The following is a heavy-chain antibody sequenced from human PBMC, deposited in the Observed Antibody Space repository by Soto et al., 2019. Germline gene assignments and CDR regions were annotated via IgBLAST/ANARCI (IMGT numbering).Heavy chain of an antibody. V-gene: IGHV4-39*01. CDR2: IYYSGST. Sequence: PSETLSLTCTVSGGSISSSSYYWGWIRQPPGKGLEWIGSIYYSGSTYYNPSLKSRVTISVDTSKNQFSLKLSSVTAADTAVYYCARLERGGDYDLWSGYFRLYDLDYWGQGTLVTV. CDR1: GGSISSSSYY. J-gene: IGHJ4*02. CDR3: ARLERGGDYDLWSGYFRLYDLDY. D-gene: IGHD3-3*01.